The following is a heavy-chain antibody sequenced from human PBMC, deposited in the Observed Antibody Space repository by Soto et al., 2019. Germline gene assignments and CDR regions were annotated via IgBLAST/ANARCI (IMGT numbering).Heavy chain of an antibody. J-gene: IGHJ3*02. Sequence: RGSLRLSCAASGFTFSNAWMNWVRQAPGKGLEWVGRIKSKTDGGTTDYAAPVKDRFTISRDDSKNTLYLQMNSLKTEDTAVYYCTTPCSGGSCYSPVAAFDIWGQGTMVTVSS. V-gene: IGHV3-15*07. CDR3: TTPCSGGSCYSPVAAFDI. CDR2: IKSKTDGGTT. D-gene: IGHD2-15*01. CDR1: GFTFSNAW.